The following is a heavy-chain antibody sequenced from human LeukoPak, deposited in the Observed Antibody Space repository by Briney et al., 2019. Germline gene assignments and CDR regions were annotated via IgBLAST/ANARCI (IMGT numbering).Heavy chain of an antibody. D-gene: IGHD2-15*01. Sequence: PGGSLRLSCAASGFTFSDYSMNWVRQAPGKGLEWVANIRQDGSDKYYMDSVKGRFTISRDNAKNSLSLQMNSLRVEDTAVYYCARDRDCGDGGCYPHFDYWGQGVRVTVSS. CDR2: IRQDGSDK. CDR3: ARDRDCGDGGCYPHFDY. J-gene: IGHJ4*02. CDR1: GFTFSDYS. V-gene: IGHV3-7*01.